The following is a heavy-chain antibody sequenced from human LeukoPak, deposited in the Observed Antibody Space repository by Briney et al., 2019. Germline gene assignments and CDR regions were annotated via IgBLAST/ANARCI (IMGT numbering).Heavy chain of an antibody. CDR2: IRSKIYGGTP. CDR1: GFTFGDYA. V-gene: IGHV3-49*04. CDR3: TRDQTPYY. Sequence: GGSLRLSCTVSGFTFGDYAMTWVRQAPGKGLEWVGFIRSKIYGGTPEYAASVKGRFTISRGDSKGVAYLQMNSLKTEDTAVYYCTRDQTPYYWGQGTLVTVSS. J-gene: IGHJ4*02.